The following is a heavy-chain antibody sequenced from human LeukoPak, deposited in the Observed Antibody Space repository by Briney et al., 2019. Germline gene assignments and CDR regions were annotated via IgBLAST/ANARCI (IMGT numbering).Heavy chain of an antibody. CDR2: IYYNGNT. J-gene: IGHJ6*03. V-gene: IGHV4-39*07. Sequence: SETLFLTCNVSGASISSRTYYWGWIRQPPGKGLEWIGSIYYNGNTYYNPSLKSRSTLSVPTSMSQISLRLISVTAADTAVYYCARMDWVSATPHYYYYMDVWGKGTTVTVSS. D-gene: IGHD2-15*01. CDR3: ARMDWVSATPHYYYYMDV. CDR1: GASISSRTYY.